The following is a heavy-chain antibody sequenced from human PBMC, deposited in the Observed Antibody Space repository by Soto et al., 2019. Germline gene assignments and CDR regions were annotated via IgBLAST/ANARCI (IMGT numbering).Heavy chain of an antibody. Sequence: QVQLVESGGGVVQPGRSLRLSCAASGFTFSSYAMHWVRQAPGKGLEWVAVISYDGSNKYYADSVKGRFTISRDNSKNTLYLPMNSLRAEDTAVYYCARGSIAARPVDYWGQGTLVTVSS. D-gene: IGHD6-6*01. CDR2: ISYDGSNK. CDR3: ARGSIAARPVDY. J-gene: IGHJ4*02. CDR1: GFTFSSYA. V-gene: IGHV3-30-3*01.